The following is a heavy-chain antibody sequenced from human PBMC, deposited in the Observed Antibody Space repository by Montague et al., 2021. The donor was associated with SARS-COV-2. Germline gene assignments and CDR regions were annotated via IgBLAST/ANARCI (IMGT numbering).Heavy chain of an antibody. D-gene: IGHD3-10*01. CDR2: IYYSGST. CDR1: GGSISSSSYY. CDR3: AGHPSVLLGFGEFYSDWFDA. Sequence: SETLSLTCTVSGGSISSSSYYWSWIRQPPGKGLEWIGNIYYSGSTYYNPSLQSRVTISIDTSKNQFSLKLSSVTAADTAVYSCAGHPSVLLGFGEFYSDWFDAWGQGTLVTVSS. J-gene: IGHJ5*02. V-gene: IGHV4-39*01.